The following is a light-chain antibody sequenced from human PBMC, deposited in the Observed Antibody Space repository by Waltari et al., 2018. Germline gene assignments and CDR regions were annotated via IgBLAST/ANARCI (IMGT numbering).Light chain of an antibody. CDR1: QSLLHSNGYNY. J-gene: IGKJ4*01. Sequence: DIVMTQSPLSLPVTPGEPASISCRSSQSLLHSNGYNYLDCYLQKPGQSPQLLIYLGSNRASGVTDRFSGSGSGTDFTLKISRVEAEDVGVYYCMQALQTPPGTFGGGTKVEIK. CDR2: LGS. CDR3: MQALQTPPGT. V-gene: IGKV2-28*01.